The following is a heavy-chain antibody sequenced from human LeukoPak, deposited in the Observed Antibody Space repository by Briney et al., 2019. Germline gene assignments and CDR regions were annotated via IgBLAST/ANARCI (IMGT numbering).Heavy chain of an antibody. CDR3: ARSGYSSGNDAFDI. D-gene: IGHD6-19*01. Sequence: SETLSLTCTVSGGSISSHYWSWIRQPPGKGLEWIGYIYYSGSTNYNPSLKSRVTISLDTSRNQFSLKLSSVTAADTAVYYCARSGYSSGNDAFDIWGQGTMVTVSS. CDR2: IYYSGST. J-gene: IGHJ3*02. CDR1: GGSISSHY. V-gene: IGHV4-59*11.